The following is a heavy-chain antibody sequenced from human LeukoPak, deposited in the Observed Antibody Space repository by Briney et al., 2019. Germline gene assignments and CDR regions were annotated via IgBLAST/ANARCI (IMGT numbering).Heavy chain of an antibody. CDR3: ARDHSQYYDILTGYSGQGGY. Sequence: ASVKVACKASGYTFTSYYMHWVRQAPGQGLEWMGIINPSGGSTSYAQKFQGRVTMTRDTSTSTVYMELSSLRSEDTAVYYCARDHSQYYDILTGYSGQGGYWGQGTLVTVSS. J-gene: IGHJ4*02. V-gene: IGHV1-46*01. CDR2: INPSGGST. CDR1: GYTFTSYY. D-gene: IGHD3-9*01.